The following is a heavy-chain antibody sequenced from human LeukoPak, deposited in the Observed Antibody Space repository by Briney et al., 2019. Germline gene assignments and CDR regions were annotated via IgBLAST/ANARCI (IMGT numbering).Heavy chain of an antibody. CDR1: GGSISSYY. Sequence: SEALSLTCTVSGGSISSYYWNWIRQPAGKGLEWIGRIYTSGSTYYNPSLKSRVTISVDTSKNQFSLKLSSVTAADTAVYYCARDQGIAARRGAFDIWGQGTMVTVSS. D-gene: IGHD6-6*01. CDR3: ARDQGIAARRGAFDI. V-gene: IGHV4-4*07. J-gene: IGHJ3*02. CDR2: IYTSGST.